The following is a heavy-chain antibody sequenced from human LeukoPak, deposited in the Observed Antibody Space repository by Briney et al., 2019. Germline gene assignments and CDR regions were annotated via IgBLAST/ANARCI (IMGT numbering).Heavy chain of an antibody. CDR1: GFTFSSYA. CDR3: ARESYSGSYFANY. J-gene: IGHJ4*02. Sequence: PGGSLRLSCAASGFTFSSYAMHWVRQAPGKGLEWVAVISYDGSNKYYADSVKGRFTISRDNSKNTLYLQMNSLRAEDTAVYYCARESYSGSYFANYWGQGTLVTVSS. V-gene: IGHV3-30-3*01. CDR2: ISYDGSNK. D-gene: IGHD1-26*01.